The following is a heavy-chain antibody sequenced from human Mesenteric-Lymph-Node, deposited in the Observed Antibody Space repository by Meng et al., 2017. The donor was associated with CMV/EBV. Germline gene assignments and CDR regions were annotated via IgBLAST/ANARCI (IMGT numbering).Heavy chain of an antibody. CDR1: CGSISSGCYY. J-gene: IGHJ4*02. CDR3: ARRADSSGRGFDY. CDR2: IYYSGTT. V-gene: IGHV4-31*02. Sequence: SCGSISSGCYYWSWIRQHPGKGLEWIGYIYYSGTTYYNPSLKSRITISVDTSKNQFSLKLSSVTAADTAVYYCARRADSSGRGFDYWGQGTLVTVSS. D-gene: IGHD3-22*01.